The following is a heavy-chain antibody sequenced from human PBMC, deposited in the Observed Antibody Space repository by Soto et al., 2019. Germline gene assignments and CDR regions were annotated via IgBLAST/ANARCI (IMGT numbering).Heavy chain of an antibody. V-gene: IGHV3-15*07. CDR3: TTDFYDFWSGTPDYCYYGMDV. J-gene: IGHJ6*02. CDR2: IKSKTDGGTT. D-gene: IGHD3-3*01. CDR1: GFTFSNAW. Sequence: GGSLRLSCAASGFTFSNAWMNWVRQAPGKGLEWVGRIKSKTDGGTTDYAAPVKGRFTISRDDSKNTLYLQMNSLKTEDTAVYYCTTDFYDFWSGTPDYCYYGMDVWGQGTTVTVSS.